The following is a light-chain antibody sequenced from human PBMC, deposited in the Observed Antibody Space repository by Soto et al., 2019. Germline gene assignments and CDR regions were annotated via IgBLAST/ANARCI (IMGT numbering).Light chain of an antibody. CDR3: CSYTTSNTRQIV. CDR1: SSDVGGYNY. CDR2: DAS. Sequence: QSVLTQPASVSGSPGQSITISCTGTSSDVGGYNYVSWYQQQPGKAPKFMIYDASNRPSGVSNRFSGSKSGNTASLTISGLQAEDEADYYCCSYTTSNTRQIVFGAGTKVTVL. J-gene: IGLJ1*01. V-gene: IGLV2-14*01.